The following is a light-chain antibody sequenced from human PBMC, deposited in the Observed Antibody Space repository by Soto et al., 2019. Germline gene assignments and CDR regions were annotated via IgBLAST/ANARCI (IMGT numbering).Light chain of an antibody. J-gene: IGKJ1*01. CDR1: QAISNY. V-gene: IGKV1-27*01. CDR2: SAS. CDR3: QNYNVAPSWP. Sequence: GDRVTITCRASQAISNYLACYQRKPGKRPDLLISSASTLQSGAPSRFSGSGSGTDLTPAISSLQPEDVATYYCQNYNVAPSWPFGQGTK.